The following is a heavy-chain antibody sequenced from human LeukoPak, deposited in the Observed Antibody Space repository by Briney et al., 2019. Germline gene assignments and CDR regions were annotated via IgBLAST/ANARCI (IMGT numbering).Heavy chain of an antibody. CDR2: ISSNSIYV. J-gene: IGHJ4*02. V-gene: IGHV3-21*01. CDR3: ARGSTYYDSSGQVPFDY. CDR1: GFTFSSYS. Sequence: GGSLRLSCAASGFTFSSYSMNWVRQAPGKGLEWVSSISSNSIYVFYADSMKGRFTISRDNAKNSLSLQMNSLRAEDTAVYYCARGSTYYDSSGQVPFDYWGQGTLVTVSS. D-gene: IGHD3-22*01.